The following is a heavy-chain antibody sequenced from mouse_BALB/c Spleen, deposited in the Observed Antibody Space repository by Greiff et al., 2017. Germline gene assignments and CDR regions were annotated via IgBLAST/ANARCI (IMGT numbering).Heavy chain of an antibody. J-gene: IGHJ4*01. CDR2: IDPANGNT. CDR3: AREETGGNRDY. Sequence: EVQLQESGAELVKPGASVKLSCTASGFNIKDTYMHWVKQRPEQGLEWIGRIDPANGNTKYDPKFQGKATITADTSSNTAYLQLSSLTSEDTAVYYCAREETGGNRDYWGQGTSVTVSS. D-gene: IGHD5-1-1*01. V-gene: IGHV14-3*02. CDR1: GFNIKDTY.